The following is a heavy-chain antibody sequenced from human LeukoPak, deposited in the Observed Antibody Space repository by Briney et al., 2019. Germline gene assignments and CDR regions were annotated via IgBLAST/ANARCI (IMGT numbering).Heavy chain of an antibody. V-gene: IGHV3-9*01. CDR2: ISWNSGSI. J-gene: IGHJ4*02. CDR1: GFTFDDYA. D-gene: IGHD3-10*01. Sequence: PGGSLRLSCAASGFTFDDYAMHWVRQAPGKGLEWVSGISWNSGSIGYADSVKGRFTISRDNAKNSLYLQMNSLRAEDTALYYCAKDKDPMVRGVTYYFDYWGQGTLVTVSS. CDR3: AKDKDPMVRGVTYYFDY.